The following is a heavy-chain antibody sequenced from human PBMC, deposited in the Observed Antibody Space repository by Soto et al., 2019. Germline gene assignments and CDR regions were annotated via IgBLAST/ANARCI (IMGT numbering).Heavy chain of an antibody. CDR2: ISGSGGGT. V-gene: IGHV3-23*01. D-gene: IGHD5-12*01. CDR3: VKAWIHNARQRYFDH. CDR1: GFTFSSYA. Sequence: GGSLRLSCAASGFTFSSYAMSWVRQAPGKGLEWVSPISGSGGGTYYADSVKGRFTISRDNAKNTLYLQMNSLRAEDTAVYSCVKAWIHNARQRYFDHWGQGTLVTVYS. J-gene: IGHJ4*02.